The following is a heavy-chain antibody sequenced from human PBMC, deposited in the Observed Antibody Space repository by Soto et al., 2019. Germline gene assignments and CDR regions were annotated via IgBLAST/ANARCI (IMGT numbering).Heavy chain of an antibody. Sequence: EVQLVESGGGLVQPGGSLILSCAASGFTFSTYHMNWVRQAPGKGLEWVSYIHSGGSRIYYADSVKGRFTISRDNAKNSLYLTMNSLRAEDTAVYYCARDGSTVTTNYHYAMDVWGQGTTVTVSS. CDR2: IHSGGSRI. D-gene: IGHD4-17*01. J-gene: IGHJ6*02. CDR1: GFTFSTYH. V-gene: IGHV3-48*03. CDR3: ARDGSTVTTNYHYAMDV.